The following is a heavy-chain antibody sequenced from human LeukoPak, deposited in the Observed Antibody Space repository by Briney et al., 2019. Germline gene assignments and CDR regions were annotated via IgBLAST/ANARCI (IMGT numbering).Heavy chain of an antibody. Sequence: GGSLRLSCAASGFTVSSNYMSWVRQAPGKGLEWVSSISSSSSYIYYADSVKGRFTISRDNAKNSLYLQMNSLRAEDTALYYCARREGYYYDSSGYGAFDIWGQGTMVTVSS. D-gene: IGHD3-22*01. CDR1: GFTVSSNY. CDR2: ISSSSSYI. V-gene: IGHV3-21*04. CDR3: ARREGYYYDSSGYGAFDI. J-gene: IGHJ3*02.